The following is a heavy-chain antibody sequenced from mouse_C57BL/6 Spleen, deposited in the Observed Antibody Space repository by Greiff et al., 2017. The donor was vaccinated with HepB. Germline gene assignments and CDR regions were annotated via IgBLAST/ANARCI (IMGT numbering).Heavy chain of an antibody. Sequence: EVKLVESEGGLVQPGSSMKLSCTASGFTFSDYYMAWVRQVPEKGLEWVANINYDGSSTYYLDSLKSRFIISRDNAKNILYLQMSSLKSEDTATYYWARGGGYDYEGLFAYWGQGTLVTVSA. CDR2: INYDGSST. CDR1: GFTFSDYY. J-gene: IGHJ3*01. V-gene: IGHV5-16*01. CDR3: ARGGGYDYEGLFAY. D-gene: IGHD2-4*01.